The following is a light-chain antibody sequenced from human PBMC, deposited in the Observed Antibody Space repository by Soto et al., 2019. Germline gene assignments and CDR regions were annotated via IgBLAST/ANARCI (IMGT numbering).Light chain of an antibody. CDR2: SNN. Sequence: QSVLTQPPSASGTPGQRVTISCSGSSSNIGCNTVNWYQQLPGTAPKLLIYSNNQRPSGVPDRFSGSKSGTSASLAISGLQSEDGADYYCAAWDDSLNGQVFGGGTKLTVL. CDR1: SSNIGCNT. V-gene: IGLV1-44*01. J-gene: IGLJ3*02. CDR3: AAWDDSLNGQV.